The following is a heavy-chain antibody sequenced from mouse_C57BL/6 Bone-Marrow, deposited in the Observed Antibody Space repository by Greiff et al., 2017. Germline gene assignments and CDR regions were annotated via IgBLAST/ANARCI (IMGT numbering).Heavy chain of an antibody. Sequence: VQLQQPGAELVMPGASVKLSCKASGYTFTSYWMHWVKQRPGQGLEWIGEIDPSDSYTNYNQKFKGKSTLTVDKSSSTAYMQLSILTSEVSAVYYCARLDAYLPFYAMDYWGQGTSVTVSS. CDR2: IDPSDSYT. J-gene: IGHJ4*01. CDR3: ARLDAYLPFYAMDY. D-gene: IGHD2-1*01. CDR1: GYTFTSYW. V-gene: IGHV1-69*01.